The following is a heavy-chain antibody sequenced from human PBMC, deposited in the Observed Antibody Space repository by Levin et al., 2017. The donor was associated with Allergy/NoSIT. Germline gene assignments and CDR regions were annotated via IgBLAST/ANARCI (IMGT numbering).Heavy chain of an antibody. CDR3: ARQMGVVMPAAFDY. V-gene: IGHV3-7*01. Sequence: LPGGSLRLSCAASGFTLKNYWMSWVRQAPGKGLEWVANIKRDGSQKDSVDSVKGRFTISSDSAKSSVFLQMNNLRAEDTAVYYCARQMGVVMPAAFDYWGQGILVTVSS. J-gene: IGHJ4*02. CDR1: GFTLKNYW. D-gene: IGHD2-2*01. CDR2: IKRDGSQK.